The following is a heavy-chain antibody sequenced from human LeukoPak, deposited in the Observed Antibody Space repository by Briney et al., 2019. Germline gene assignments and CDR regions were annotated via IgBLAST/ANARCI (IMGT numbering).Heavy chain of an antibody. CDR2: INHSGST. Sequence: PSETLSLTCAVYGGSFSGYYWSWIRQPPGKGLEWIGEINHSGSTNYNPSLKSRVTISVDTSKNQFSLKLSSVTAADTAVYYCATNPHYDYVWGSYRSGYFDYWGQGTLVTVSS. CDR3: ATNPHYDYVWGSYRSGYFDY. D-gene: IGHD3-16*02. V-gene: IGHV4-34*01. J-gene: IGHJ4*02. CDR1: GGSFSGYY.